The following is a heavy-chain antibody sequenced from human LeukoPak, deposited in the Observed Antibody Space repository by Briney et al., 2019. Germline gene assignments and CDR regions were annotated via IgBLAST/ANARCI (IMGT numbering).Heavy chain of an antibody. CDR3: ARSPIFGGHLDY. D-gene: IGHD3-3*01. CDR1: GGSISSGDHY. Sequence: SQTLSLTCTVSGGSISSGDHYGSWIRQPPGKGLEWIGYVYYSGTTYYNPSLKSRVTISVDTSKNQFPLKLSSVTAADTAVYYCARSPIFGGHLDYWGQGTLVTVSS. CDR2: VYYSGTT. J-gene: IGHJ4*02. V-gene: IGHV4-30-4*01.